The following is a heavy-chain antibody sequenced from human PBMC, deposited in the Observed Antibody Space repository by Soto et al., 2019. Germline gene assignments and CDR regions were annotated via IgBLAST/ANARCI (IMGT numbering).Heavy chain of an antibody. J-gene: IGHJ4*02. Sequence: SETLSLTCTVSGGSISSYYWSWIRQPPGKGLEWIGYIYYSGSTNYNPSLKSRVAISVDTSKNQFSLKLSSVTAADTAVYYCARRGYHDSSPFDYWGQGTLVTVSS. D-gene: IGHD3-22*01. CDR3: ARRGYHDSSPFDY. V-gene: IGHV4-59*08. CDR1: GGSISSYY. CDR2: IYYSGST.